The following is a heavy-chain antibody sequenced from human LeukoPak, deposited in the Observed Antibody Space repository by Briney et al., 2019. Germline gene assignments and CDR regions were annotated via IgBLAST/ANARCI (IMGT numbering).Heavy chain of an antibody. CDR1: GFTFSSYA. CDR3: TKVQYYYDDSSGHSPALDY. D-gene: IGHD3-22*01. J-gene: IGHJ4*02. CDR2: ISGSGGST. Sequence: GGSLRLSCAASGFTFSSYAMSWVRQAPGKGLEWVSAISGSGGSTYYADSVKGRFTISRDNSKNTLYLQMNSLRAEDTAVYYCTKVQYYYDDSSGHSPALDYWGQGTPVTVSS. V-gene: IGHV3-23*01.